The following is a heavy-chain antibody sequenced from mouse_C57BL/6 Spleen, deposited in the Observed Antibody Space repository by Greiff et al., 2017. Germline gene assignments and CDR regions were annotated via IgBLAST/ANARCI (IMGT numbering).Heavy chain of an antibody. CDR3: ARYGNYGTVGYFDV. V-gene: IGHV1-80*01. Sequence: QVHVKQSGAELVKPGASVKISCKASGYAFSSYWMNWVKQRPGKGLEWIGQIYPGDGDTNYNGKFKGKATLTADKSSSTAYMQLSSLTSEDSAVYFCARYGNYGTVGYFDVWGTGTTVTVSS. CDR1: GYAFSSYW. CDR2: IYPGDGDT. J-gene: IGHJ1*03. D-gene: IGHD2-10*02.